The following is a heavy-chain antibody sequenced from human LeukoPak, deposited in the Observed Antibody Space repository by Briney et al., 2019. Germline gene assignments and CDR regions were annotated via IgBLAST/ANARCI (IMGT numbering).Heavy chain of an antibody. Sequence: SETLSLTCTVSGGSISSGDYYWSWIRQPPGKGLEWIGYIYYSGSTNYNPSLKSRVTISVDTSKNQFSLKLSSVTAADTAVYYCARAYCSGGSCYPVEYFDYWGQGTLVTVSS. V-gene: IGHV4-30-4*08. CDR1: GGSISSGDYY. D-gene: IGHD2-15*01. CDR3: ARAYCSGGSCYPVEYFDY. J-gene: IGHJ4*02. CDR2: IYYSGST.